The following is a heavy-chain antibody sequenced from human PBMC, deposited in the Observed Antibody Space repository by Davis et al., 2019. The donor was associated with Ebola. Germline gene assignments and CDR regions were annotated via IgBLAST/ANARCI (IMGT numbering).Heavy chain of an antibody. Sequence: PGGSLRLSCAASGFTFSNYGMHWVRQAPGKGLEWVALIWYDASNDYYADSVRGRFTISRDNSKNTVYLQMNSLRAEDTAVYYCARVMYSNAWTDYWGQGTLVTVSS. CDR3: ARVMYSNAWTDY. D-gene: IGHD6-19*01. J-gene: IGHJ4*02. CDR2: IWYDASND. V-gene: IGHV3-33*01. CDR1: GFTFSNYG.